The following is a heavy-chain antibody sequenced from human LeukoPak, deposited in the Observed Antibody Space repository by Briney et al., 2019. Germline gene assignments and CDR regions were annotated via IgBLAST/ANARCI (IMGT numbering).Heavy chain of an antibody. Sequence: GGSLRLSCAASGFTFSTCAMSWVRQAPGKGLEWVSGISGGGVTTYYADSVKGRFTISRDNSKNTLYLQMNSLRADDTAIYYCARNQQLGGHSYYYYGMDVWGQGTTVTVSS. CDR2: ISGGGVTT. J-gene: IGHJ6*02. D-gene: IGHD3-16*01. V-gene: IGHV3-23*01. CDR3: ARNQQLGGHSYYYYGMDV. CDR1: GFTFSTCA.